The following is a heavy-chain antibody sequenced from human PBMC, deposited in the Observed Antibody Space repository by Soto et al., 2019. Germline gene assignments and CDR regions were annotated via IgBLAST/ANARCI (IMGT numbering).Heavy chain of an antibody. D-gene: IGHD1-26*01. CDR3: AREGSESFYVES. V-gene: IGHV4-4*07. J-gene: IGHJ4*02. CDR2: VYTSATT. CDR1: VDSINNYW. Sequence: PSETLSLTCTVSVDSINNYWWNWIRQSAGKGLEWIGRVYTSATTNYNPSLKSRVTMSVDTSRNQFSLKLSSVTAADTAIYYCAREGSESFYVESWGQGTMLAVSS.